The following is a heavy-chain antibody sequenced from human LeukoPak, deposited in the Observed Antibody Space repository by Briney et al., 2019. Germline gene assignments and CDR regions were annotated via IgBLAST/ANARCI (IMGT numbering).Heavy chain of an antibody. J-gene: IGHJ3*01. V-gene: IGHV3-9*01. Sequence: GGSLRLSCAASGFSLDDYAMHWVRQAPGQGLDWVSSISWDGRNMAYAASVKGRFTISRDNAQNSLYLQMYSLKIEDTAFYYCIKDMGFDLLKDAFDLWGKGMLVTVSS. CDR3: IKDMGFDLLKDAFDL. D-gene: IGHD1-26*01. CDR2: ISWDGRNM. CDR1: GFSLDDYA.